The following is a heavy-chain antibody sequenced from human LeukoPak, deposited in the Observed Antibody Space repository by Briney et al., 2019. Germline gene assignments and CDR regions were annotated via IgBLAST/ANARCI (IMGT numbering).Heavy chain of an antibody. CDR1: GFTFSSYA. J-gene: IGHJ1*01. CDR2: ISPRGDIT. Sequence: GGSLRLSCAASGFTFSSYAMNWVRQAPGKGLEWVSGISPRGDITYYKDSVRGRFTISRDNFKNTVSLQLNSLRAEDTAMYYCAKDDDWGRFNHWGQGTLVTVSS. CDR3: AKDDDWGRFNH. D-gene: IGHD3-16*01. V-gene: IGHV3-23*01.